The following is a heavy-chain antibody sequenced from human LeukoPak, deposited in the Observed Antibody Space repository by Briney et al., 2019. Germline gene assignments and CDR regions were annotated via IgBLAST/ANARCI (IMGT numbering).Heavy chain of an antibody. D-gene: IGHD2-2*01. CDR3: ARVGPPVVPAAIDYYYGMDV. CDR1: GYTFTSYD. V-gene: IGHV1-8*01. CDR2: MNPNSGNT. J-gene: IGHJ6*02. Sequence: ASVKVSCKASGYTFTSYDINWVRQATGQGLEWMGWMNPNSGNTGYAQKFQGRVTMTRNTSISTAYMELSSLRSEDTAVYYCARVGPPVVPAAIDYYYGMDVWGRGTTVTVSS.